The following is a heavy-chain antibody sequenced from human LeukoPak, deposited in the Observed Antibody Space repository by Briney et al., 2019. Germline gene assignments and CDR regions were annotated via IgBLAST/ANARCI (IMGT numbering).Heavy chain of an antibody. D-gene: IGHD6-13*01. Sequence: GRSLRLSCTASGFTFGDYVMSWVRQAPRKGLEWVGFIRSKPYGGTTEYAASVKGRFIISRGDSKTIAYLQMNSLKSEDTAVYYCTTGSATGTGSGYWGQGTLVTVSS. J-gene: IGHJ4*02. CDR3: TTGSATGTGSGY. CDR2: IRSKPYGGTT. V-gene: IGHV3-49*04. CDR1: GFTFGDYV.